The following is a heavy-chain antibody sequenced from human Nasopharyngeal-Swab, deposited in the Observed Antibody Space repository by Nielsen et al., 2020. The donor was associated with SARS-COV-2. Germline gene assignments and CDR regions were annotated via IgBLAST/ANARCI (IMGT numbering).Heavy chain of an antibody. Sequence: ASVKVSCKASGYTFTSYGISWVPQAPGQGLEWMGWISAYNGNTNYAQKLQGRVTMTTDTSTSTAYMELRSLRSDDTAVYYCARARAVASKVGYWGQGTLVNVSS. CDR2: ISAYNGNT. CDR3: ARARAVASKVGY. V-gene: IGHV1-18*01. J-gene: IGHJ4*02. D-gene: IGHD6-19*01. CDR1: GYTFTSYG.